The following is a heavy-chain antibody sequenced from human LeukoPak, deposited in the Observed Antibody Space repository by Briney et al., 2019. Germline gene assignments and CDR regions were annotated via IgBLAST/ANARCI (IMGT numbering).Heavy chain of an antibody. V-gene: IGHV4-39*01. D-gene: IGHD3-10*01. CDR3: ARHSNYASGSFAIGLFDY. J-gene: IGHJ4*02. CDR2: VYYTGTT. Sequence: SETLSLTCTVSGGSIRISNYYWGWIRQPPGKGLEWIASVYYTGTTYYNPSLKSRVTLFVETSKNQFSLRLTSVTAADTAVYYCARHSNYASGSFAIGLFDYWGQGTLVTVSS. CDR1: GGSIRISNYY.